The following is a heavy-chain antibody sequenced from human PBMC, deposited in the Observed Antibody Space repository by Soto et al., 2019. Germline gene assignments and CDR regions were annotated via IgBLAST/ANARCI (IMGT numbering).Heavy chain of an antibody. CDR2: IKEDGSEK. J-gene: IGHJ6*02. CDR1: KFTFSSFW. CDR3: ARDWGTPGRGSAVGYYYHYGMDV. Sequence: GGSLRLSCAASKFTFSSFWMNWARQAPGKGLEWVANIKEDGSEKNYVDSVKGRFTISRDNAKNSLYLQMNSLRGEDTAVYYCARDWGTPGRGSAVGYYYHYGMDVWGQGTTVTVSS. D-gene: IGHD1-1*01. V-gene: IGHV3-7*05.